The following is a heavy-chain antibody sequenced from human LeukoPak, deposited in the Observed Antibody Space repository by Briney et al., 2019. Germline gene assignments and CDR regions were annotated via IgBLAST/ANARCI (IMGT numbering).Heavy chain of an antibody. CDR3: ARAGYVVVPAESDY. Sequence: GGSLRLSCAASGFTFSSYAMHWVRQAPGKGLEWAAVISYDGSNKYYADSVKGRFAISRDNSKNTLYLQMNSLRAEDTAVYYCARAGYVVVPAESDYWGQGTLVTVSS. V-gene: IGHV3-30*09. CDR2: ISYDGSNK. D-gene: IGHD2-2*01. J-gene: IGHJ4*02. CDR1: GFTFSSYA.